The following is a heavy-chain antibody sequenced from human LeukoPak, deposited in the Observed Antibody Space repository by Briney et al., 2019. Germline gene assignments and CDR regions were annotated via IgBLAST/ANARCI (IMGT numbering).Heavy chain of an antibody. Sequence: GESLKISCKVSGYSFTNYWIGWVRQMPGKGLEWMGVIYPDDSDTRYSPSFQGQVTISADKSISTAYLQWSSLKASDTAMYYCARQNRRANFDYWGQGTLVTVSS. CDR3: ARQNRRANFDY. J-gene: IGHJ4*02. CDR2: IYPDDSDT. CDR1: GYSFTNYW. V-gene: IGHV5-51*01.